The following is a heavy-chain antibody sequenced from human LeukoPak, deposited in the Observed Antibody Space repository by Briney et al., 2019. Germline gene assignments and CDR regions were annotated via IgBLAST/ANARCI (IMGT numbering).Heavy chain of an antibody. CDR3: ARIHGSGSYYNPQNWFDP. D-gene: IGHD3-10*01. Sequence: SETLSLTCAVYGGSFSGYYWSWIRQPPGKGLEWIGEINHSGNTYYNPSLRSRVTISVDTSKNEFSLKVRSVTAADTAVYHCARIHGSGSYYNPQNWFDPWGQGTLVTVST. CDR2: INHSGNT. J-gene: IGHJ5*02. V-gene: IGHV4-34*01. CDR1: GGSFSGYY.